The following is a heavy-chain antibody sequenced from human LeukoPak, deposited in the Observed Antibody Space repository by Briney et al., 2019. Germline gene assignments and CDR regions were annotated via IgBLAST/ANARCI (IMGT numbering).Heavy chain of an antibody. J-gene: IGHJ4*02. Sequence: PGGSLRLSCAASGFTFSDHYMDWVRQAPGKGLEWVGRTRNKANSYSTDYAASVKDRFTISRDDSKNSLYLQMNSLKTEDTAVYYCARVRSGSLDYWGQGTLVTVSS. CDR2: TRNKANSYST. CDR1: GFTFSDHY. CDR3: ARVRSGSLDY. D-gene: IGHD1-26*01. V-gene: IGHV3-72*01.